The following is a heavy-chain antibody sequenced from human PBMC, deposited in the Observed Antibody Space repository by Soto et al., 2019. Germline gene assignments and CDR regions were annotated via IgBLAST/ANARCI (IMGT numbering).Heavy chain of an antibody. J-gene: IGHJ2*01. Sequence: GGSLRLSCAASGFTFSSYAMSWVRQAPGKGLEWVSAISGSGGSTYYAHSVKGRFTISRDNSKNTLYLQMNSLRAEDTAVYYCAKDWSHGDIIVVVAPTTDWYFDLWGRGTLVTVSS. V-gene: IGHV3-23*01. CDR3: AKDWSHGDIIVVVAPTTDWYFDL. D-gene: IGHD2-15*01. CDR1: GFTFSSYA. CDR2: ISGSGGST.